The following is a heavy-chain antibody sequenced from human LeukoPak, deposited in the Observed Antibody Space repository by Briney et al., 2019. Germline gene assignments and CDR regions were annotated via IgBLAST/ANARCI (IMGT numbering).Heavy chain of an antibody. V-gene: IGHV3-48*03. D-gene: IGHD5-12*01. CDR1: GFTFSSLE. CDR3: ARVEASGYDYGAFDY. Sequence: GGSLRLSCAASGFTFSSLEMNWVRQAPGKGLEWVSYISSSGSTIYYADSVKGRFTISRDNAKNSLYLQMNSLRAEDTAVYYCARVEASGYDYGAFDYWGQGTLVTVSS. J-gene: IGHJ4*02. CDR2: ISSSGSTI.